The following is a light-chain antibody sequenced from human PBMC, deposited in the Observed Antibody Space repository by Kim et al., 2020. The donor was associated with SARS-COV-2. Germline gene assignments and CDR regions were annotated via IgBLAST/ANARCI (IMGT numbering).Light chain of an antibody. CDR1: QSVGSAD. CDR2: GAS. CDR3: EQYGSSYIT. J-gene: IGKJ4*01. V-gene: IGKV3-20*01. Sequence: PRERATLSCRASQSVGSADLASYQQRPGHAPRRLFSGASHRATGIPDRVRGSGSGTDFSLTICRLGPEDFAVFYCEQYGSSYITFGGGTKVDI.